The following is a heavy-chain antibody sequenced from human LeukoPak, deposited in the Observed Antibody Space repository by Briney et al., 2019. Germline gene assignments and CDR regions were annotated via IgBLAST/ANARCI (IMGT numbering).Heavy chain of an antibody. CDR3: ARVGGSYGIDH. CDR2: ISYDGSNK. J-gene: IGHJ4*02. V-gene: IGHV3-30-3*01. CDR1: GFTFSSYA. Sequence: PGRSLRLSCAASGFTFSSYAMHWVRQAPGKGLEWVAVISYDGSNKYYADSVKGRFTISRDNAKNTLYLQMNSLRAEDTAVYYCARVGGSYGIDHWGQGTLVTVSS. D-gene: IGHD3-10*01.